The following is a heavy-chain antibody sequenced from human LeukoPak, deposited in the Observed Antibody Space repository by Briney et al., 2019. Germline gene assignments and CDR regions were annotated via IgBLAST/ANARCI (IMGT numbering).Heavy chain of an antibody. J-gene: IGHJ5*02. CDR1: GGSFSGYY. V-gene: IGHV4-34*01. D-gene: IGHD3-10*01. CDR3: GRGSGITMFRGVIINWFDP. Sequence: SETLSLTCAVYGGSFSGYYWSWIRQPPGKGLEWIGEINHSGSTNYNPSLKSRVTISVDTSKNQFSLKLSSVTAADTAVYYCGRGSGITMFRGVIINWFDPWGQGTLVTVSS. CDR2: INHSGST.